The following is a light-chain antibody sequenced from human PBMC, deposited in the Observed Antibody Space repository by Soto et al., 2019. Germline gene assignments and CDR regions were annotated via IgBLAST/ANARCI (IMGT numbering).Light chain of an antibody. CDR2: LNSVGSH. J-gene: IGLJ7*01. CDR3: QTWGTGIQAV. V-gene: IGLV4-69*01. CDR1: SGHSSYA. Sequence: QSVLTQSPSASASLGASVKLTCTLSSGHSSYAIAWHQQQPEKGPRYLMKLNSVGSHSKGDGIPDRFSGSSSGAERYLTISSLQSEDEADYYCQTWGTGIQAVFGGGTQLTVL.